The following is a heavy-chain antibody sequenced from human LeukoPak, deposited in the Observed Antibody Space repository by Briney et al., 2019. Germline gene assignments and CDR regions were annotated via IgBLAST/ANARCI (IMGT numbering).Heavy chain of an antibody. CDR3: AREGYYGSGSYDY. D-gene: IGHD3-10*01. J-gene: IGHJ4*02. Sequence: GGSLRLSCAASGFTFSSYSMNWVRQAPGKRLEWVSSISSSSSYIYYADSVKGRFTISRDNAKNSLYLRMNSLRAEDTAVYYCAREGYYGSGSYDYWGQGTLVTVSS. CDR2: ISSSSSYI. V-gene: IGHV3-21*01. CDR1: GFTFSSYS.